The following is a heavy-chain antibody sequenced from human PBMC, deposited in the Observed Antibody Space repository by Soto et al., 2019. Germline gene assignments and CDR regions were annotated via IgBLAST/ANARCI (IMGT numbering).Heavy chain of an antibody. CDR1: GGSISSGGYY. V-gene: IGHV4-31*03. J-gene: IGHJ4*02. D-gene: IGHD1-26*01. CDR2: IYYSGST. Sequence: SETLSLTCTVSGGSISSGGYYWSWIRQHPGKGLEWIGYIYYSGSTYYNPSLKSRVTISVDKSKNQFSLKLSSVTAADTAVYYCARARGSYLYFDYWGQGTLVTVSS. CDR3: ARARGSYLYFDY.